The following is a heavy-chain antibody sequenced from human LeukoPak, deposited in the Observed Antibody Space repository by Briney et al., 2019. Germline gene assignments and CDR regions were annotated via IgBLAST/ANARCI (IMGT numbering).Heavy chain of an antibody. Sequence: GASVKVSCKASGGTFSSQTISWVRQAPGQGLEWMGGIIPIFVTADYAQKFQGRVTITADESTSTAYMELSSLRSEDTAVYYCARDRGIAAPGYFDYWGQGTLVSVSS. CDR1: GGTFSSQT. CDR3: ARDRGIAAPGYFDY. D-gene: IGHD6-13*01. J-gene: IGHJ4*02. CDR2: IIPIFVTA. V-gene: IGHV1-69*13.